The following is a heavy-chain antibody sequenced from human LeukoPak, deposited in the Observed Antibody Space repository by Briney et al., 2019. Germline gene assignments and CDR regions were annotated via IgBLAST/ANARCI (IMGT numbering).Heavy chain of an antibody. D-gene: IGHD3-9*01. CDR3: ARDVDDILTGYYLPSYYFDY. V-gene: IGHV1-46*01. CDR2: LNPSGGST. J-gene: IGHJ4*02. Sequence: ASVKVSCKASGYTFTSYYMHWVRQAPGQGLEWMGILNPSGGSTSYAQKFQGRVTMTRDTSTSTVYMELSSLRSEDTAVYYCARDVDDILTGYYLPSYYFDYWGQGTLVTVSS. CDR1: GYTFTSYY.